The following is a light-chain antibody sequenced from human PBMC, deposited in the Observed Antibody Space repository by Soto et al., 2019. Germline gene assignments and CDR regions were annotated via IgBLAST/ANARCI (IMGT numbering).Light chain of an antibody. CDR3: QQYEDFPPVT. CDR1: QTVRRK. J-gene: IGKJ4*01. CDR2: GTS. V-gene: IGKV3-15*01. Sequence: EVVMTQSPATLSVSPGERATLSCRASQTVRRKIAWIQQKPGQAPRLLIYGTSTRATGVPARFSGSGSGTEFTLTISSLQSEDFALYYCQQYEDFPPVTVGGGTKVEIK.